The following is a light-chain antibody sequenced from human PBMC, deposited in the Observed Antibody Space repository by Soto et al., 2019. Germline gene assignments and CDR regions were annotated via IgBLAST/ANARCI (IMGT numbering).Light chain of an antibody. Sequence: QSVLTQPASVSGSPGQSITISCTGTSSDVGFYNHVSWYQQHPGKAPKLLIYEVNNRPSGVSHRFSGSKSRNTASLTISGLQAVDEADHYCSSFARTHTHVFGTGTKVTV. CDR1: SSDVGFYNH. J-gene: IGLJ1*01. CDR3: SSFARTHTHV. CDR2: EVN. V-gene: IGLV2-14*01.